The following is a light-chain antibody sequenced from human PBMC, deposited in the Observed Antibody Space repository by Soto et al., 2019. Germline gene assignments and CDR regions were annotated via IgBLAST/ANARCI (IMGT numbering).Light chain of an antibody. CDR1: SSDIGDSNF. CDR2: EVS. Sequence: QSVLTQPASVSGSPGQSITISCTGTSSDIGDSNFVSWYQQHPGKAPKLIIFEVSTRPSGVSNRFSGSKSDNTASLTISGLQAEDEADYYCCSYAGSSTYVFGTGTKVTVL. J-gene: IGLJ1*01. CDR3: CSYAGSSTYV. V-gene: IGLV2-23*02.